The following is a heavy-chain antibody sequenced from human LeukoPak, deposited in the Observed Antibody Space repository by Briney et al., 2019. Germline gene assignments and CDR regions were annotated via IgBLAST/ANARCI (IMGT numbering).Heavy chain of an antibody. CDR2: INAGNGNT. CDR3: ARDGGYCSGGSCFYYYGMDV. Sequence: ASVKVSCKASGSTFTSYAMHWVRQAPGQRLEWMGWINAGNGNTKYSQKFQGRVTITRDTSASTAYMELSSLRSEDTAVYYCARDGGYCSGGSCFYYYGMDVWGQGTTVTVSS. CDR1: GSTFTSYA. D-gene: IGHD2-15*01. J-gene: IGHJ6*02. V-gene: IGHV1-3*01.